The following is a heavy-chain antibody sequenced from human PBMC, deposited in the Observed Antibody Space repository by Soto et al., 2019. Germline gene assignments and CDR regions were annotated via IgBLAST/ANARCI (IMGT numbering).Heavy chain of an antibody. V-gene: IGHV3-21*01. CDR3: ARDNAITILGVVTPPYYYYYYGVDV. CDR2: ISSSSSYI. Sequence: PGGSLRLSCAASGFTFSSYSMNWVRQAPGKGLEWVSSISSSSSYIYYADSVKGRFTISRDNAKNSLYLQMNSLRAEDTAVYYCARDNAITILGVVTPPYYYYYYGVDVWGQGTTVTVSS. CDR1: GFTFSSYS. J-gene: IGHJ6*02. D-gene: IGHD3-3*01.